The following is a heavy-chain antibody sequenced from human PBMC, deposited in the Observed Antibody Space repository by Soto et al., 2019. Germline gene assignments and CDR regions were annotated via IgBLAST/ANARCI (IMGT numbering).Heavy chain of an antibody. CDR3: ARGITLVRGVIIHFDY. CDR2: ISAYNGNT. Sequence: QVQLVQSGAEVKKAGASVKVSCKASGYTFTSYGINWVRQAPGQGLEWMGWISAYNGNTNYAQKLQGRVTMTTDTSTSTADMELRSLRSDDTAVYYCARGITLVRGVIIHFDYWGQGTLVTVSS. CDR1: GYTFTSYG. V-gene: IGHV1-18*01. J-gene: IGHJ4*02. D-gene: IGHD3-10*01.